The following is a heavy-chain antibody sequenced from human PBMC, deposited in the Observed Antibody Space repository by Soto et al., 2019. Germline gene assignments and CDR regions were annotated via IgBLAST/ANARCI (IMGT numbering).Heavy chain of an antibody. CDR3: ASGLRGHEGHRSYLYYYYGMDV. Sequence: ASVKVSCKASGGTFSSYAISWVRQAPGQGLEWMGGIIPIFGTANYAQKFQGRVTITADESTSTAYMELSSLRSEDTAVYYCASGLRGHEGHRSYLYYYYGMDVWGQGTTVTVSS. CDR2: IIPIFGTA. V-gene: IGHV1-69*13. J-gene: IGHJ6*02. D-gene: IGHD1-26*01. CDR1: GGTFSSYA.